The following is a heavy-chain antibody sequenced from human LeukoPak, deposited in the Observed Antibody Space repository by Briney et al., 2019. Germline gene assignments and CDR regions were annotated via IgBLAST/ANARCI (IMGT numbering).Heavy chain of an antibody. J-gene: IGHJ6*02. CDR3: AKDLWFGELLPYGMDV. Sequence: GGSLRLSCAASGFTFSSYAMSWVRQAPGKGLEWVSAISGSGGSTYYADSVKGRFTISRDNSKSTLYLQMNSLRAEDTAVYYCAKDLWFGELLPYGMDVWGQGTTVTVSS. D-gene: IGHD3-10*01. CDR1: GFTFSSYA. CDR2: ISGSGGST. V-gene: IGHV3-23*01.